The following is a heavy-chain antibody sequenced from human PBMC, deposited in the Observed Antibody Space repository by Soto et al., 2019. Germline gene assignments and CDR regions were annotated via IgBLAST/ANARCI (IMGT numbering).Heavy chain of an antibody. CDR2: IIPIFGTA. J-gene: IGHJ6*02. CDR3: ARATSDWSGPRVTAEIPWNYGMDV. D-gene: IGHD3-3*01. Sequence: QVQLVQSGAEVKKPGSSVKVSCKASGGTFSSYAISWVRQAPGQGLEWMGGIIPIFGTANYAQKFQGRVTITADESTSTAYMELSRLRSEDTAVYYCARATSDWSGPRVTAEIPWNYGMDVWGQGTTVTVSS. V-gene: IGHV1-69*12. CDR1: GGTFSSYA.